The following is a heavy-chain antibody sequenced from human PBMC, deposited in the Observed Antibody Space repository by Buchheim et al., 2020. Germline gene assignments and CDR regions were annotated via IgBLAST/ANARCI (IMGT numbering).Heavy chain of an antibody. CDR1: GDTLSTYA. CDR3: ATDLRGGYFGF. CDR2: IIPILGTT. D-gene: IGHD4-23*01. Sequence: QVLLVQSGAEMKKPGSSVKVSCMASGDTLSTYAITWVRQAPGQGLQWMGGIIPILGTTTYSQKFRGRVTIPEDQSTSTANMELSRLTSEDTASYYCATDLRGGYFGFWGQGTL. V-gene: IGHV1-69*01. J-gene: IGHJ4*02.